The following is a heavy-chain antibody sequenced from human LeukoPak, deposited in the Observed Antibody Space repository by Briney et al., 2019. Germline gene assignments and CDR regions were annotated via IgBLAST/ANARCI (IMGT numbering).Heavy chain of an antibody. D-gene: IGHD3-10*01. CDR2: IYHSGST. CDR1: GGSISSSNW. V-gene: IGHV4-4*02. J-gene: IGHJ5*02. Sequence: SETLSLTCAVSGGSISSSNWWSWVRQPPGQGLEWIGEIYHSGSTNYNPSLKSRVTISVDKSKNQFSLKLSSVTAADTAVYYCARVLSVRYYGSGSYLDNWFDPWGQGTLVTVSS. CDR3: ARVLSVRYYGSGSYLDNWFDP.